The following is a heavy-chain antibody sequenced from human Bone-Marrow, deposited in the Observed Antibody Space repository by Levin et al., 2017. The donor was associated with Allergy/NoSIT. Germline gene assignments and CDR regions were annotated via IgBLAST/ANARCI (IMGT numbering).Heavy chain of an antibody. CDR3: ARDGVTTVVTPLDY. D-gene: IGHD4-23*01. CDR2: INTNTGNP. CDR1: GYTFTSYA. J-gene: IGHJ4*02. V-gene: IGHV7-4-1*02. Sequence: ASVKVSCKASGYTFTSYAMNWVRQAPGQGLEWMGWINTNTGNPTYAQGFTGRFVFSLDTSVSTAYLQISSLKAEDTAVYYCARDGVTTVVTPLDYWGQGTLVTVSS.